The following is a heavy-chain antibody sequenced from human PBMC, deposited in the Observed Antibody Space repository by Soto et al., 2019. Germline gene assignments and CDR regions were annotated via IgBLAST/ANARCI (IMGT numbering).Heavy chain of an antibody. Sequence: PGESRKISCQGSGYSFTNYWIGWVRQMPGTGLEWLGIIYPGNSNTRYSPSFEGQVTMSADKSINTAYLQWSSLKASDTAMYYCARHAAGNYYDSSGSHVWYFALWGRGTLVTVSS. J-gene: IGHJ2*01. V-gene: IGHV5-51*01. CDR3: ARHAAGNYYDSSGSHVWYFAL. CDR1: GYSFTNYW. D-gene: IGHD3-22*01. CDR2: IYPGNSNT.